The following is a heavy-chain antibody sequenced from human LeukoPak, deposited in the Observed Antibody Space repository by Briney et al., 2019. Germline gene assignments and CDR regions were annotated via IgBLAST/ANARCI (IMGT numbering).Heavy chain of an antibody. Sequence: GGSLRLSCAASGFTFSSYAMHWVRQAPGKGLEWVAVISYDGSNKYYADSVKGRFTISRDNSKNTLYLQMNSLRAEDTAVYYVARDRGQWLVQGIDYWGQGTLVTVSS. D-gene: IGHD6-19*01. J-gene: IGHJ4*02. V-gene: IGHV3-30*04. CDR1: GFTFSSYA. CDR2: ISYDGSNK. CDR3: ARDRGQWLVQGIDY.